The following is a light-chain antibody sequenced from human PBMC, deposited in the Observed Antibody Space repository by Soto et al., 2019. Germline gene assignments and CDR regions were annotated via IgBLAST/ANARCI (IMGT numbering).Light chain of an antibody. CDR2: GAS. CDR1: QSVTSNY. Sequence: ESVLTQSPGTVSLSPGERATLSCRASQSVTSNYLAWYQQKPGQAPRLLNSGASSRATGIPDRFSGGWSGTDFTLTITRLAADDFAVYYCQLYGTSPQSFGQGTKVELK. V-gene: IGKV3-20*01. J-gene: IGKJ1*01. CDR3: QLYGTSPQS.